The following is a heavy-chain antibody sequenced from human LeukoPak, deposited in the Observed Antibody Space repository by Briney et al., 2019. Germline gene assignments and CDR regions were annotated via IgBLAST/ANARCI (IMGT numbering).Heavy chain of an antibody. CDR3: AREDDSSGYYYGIFDY. V-gene: IGHV3-48*03. CDR2: ISSSGTTV. D-gene: IGHD3-22*01. Sequence: GGSLRLSCAAPGFTFSSYEMNWVRQAPGKGLEWVSYISSSGTTVHYADSVKGRFTISRDNAKNSLYLQMNSLRAEDTAVYYCAREDDSSGYYYGIFDYWGQGTLVTVSS. CDR1: GFTFSSYE. J-gene: IGHJ4*02.